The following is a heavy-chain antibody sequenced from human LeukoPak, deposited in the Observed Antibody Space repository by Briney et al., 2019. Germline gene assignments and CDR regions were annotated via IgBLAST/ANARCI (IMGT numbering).Heavy chain of an antibody. CDR2: INTNTGNP. J-gene: IGHJ4*02. CDR3: ARSTGYDILTGFPSGY. D-gene: IGHD3-9*01. CDR1: GYTFTSYA. Sequence: GASVKVSCKASGYTFTSYAMNWVRQAPGQGLEWMGWINTNTGNPTYAQGFTGRFVFSLDTSVSAAYLQISSLKAEDTAVYYCARSTGYDILTGFPSGYWGQGTLVTVSS. V-gene: IGHV7-4-1*02.